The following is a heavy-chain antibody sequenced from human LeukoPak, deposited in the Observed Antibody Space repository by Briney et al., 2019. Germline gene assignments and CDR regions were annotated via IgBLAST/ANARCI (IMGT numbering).Heavy chain of an antibody. CDR1: GFTFSSYS. CDR3: AKDRYYSNYGDFDY. J-gene: IGHJ4*02. Sequence: GGSLRLSCAASGFTFSSYSMNWVRQAPGKGLEWVSYISSSSSTIYYADSVKGRFTISRDNSKNTLYLQMNSLRAEDTAVYYCAKDRYYSNYGDFDYWGQGTLVTVSS. V-gene: IGHV3-48*01. D-gene: IGHD4-11*01. CDR2: ISSSSSTI.